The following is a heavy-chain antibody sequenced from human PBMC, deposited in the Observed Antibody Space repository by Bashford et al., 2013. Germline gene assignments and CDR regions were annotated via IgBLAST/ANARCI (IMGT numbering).Heavy chain of an antibody. V-gene: IGHV1-8*01. CDR1: GYTFTSSD. D-gene: IGHD2-8*02. CDR3: AKAEGYCTGVPATRLTT. CDR2: VSPNSGNT. J-gene: IGHJ4*02. Sequence: ASVKVSCKASGYTFTSSDINWVRQAAGRGLEWMGWVSPNSGNTGYAQKFQGRLSLTRDTSIGTAYMELSSLRSEDTAVYYCAKAEGYCTGVPATRLTTWGQGTLV.